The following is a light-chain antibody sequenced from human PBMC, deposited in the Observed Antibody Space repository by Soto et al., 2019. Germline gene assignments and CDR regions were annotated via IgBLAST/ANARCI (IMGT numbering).Light chain of an antibody. V-gene: IGKV1-5*01. CDR2: DAS. J-gene: IGKJ1*01. CDR3: QQYNTVLTWT. CDR1: QSVSMW. Sequence: QMTQSPSTLSASVGDRVAITCRASQSVSMWLAWYQQKAGKAPRLLIYDASNLESGVPSRFSGSGSGTEFTLTISSLQPEDSATYYCQQYNTVLTWTFGQGTKVDIK.